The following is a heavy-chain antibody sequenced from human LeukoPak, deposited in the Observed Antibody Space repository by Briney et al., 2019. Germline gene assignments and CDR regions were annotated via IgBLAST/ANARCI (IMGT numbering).Heavy chain of an antibody. CDR2: IIPIFGTA. Sequence: ASVKVSCKASGGTFSSYAISWLRQAPGQGLEWMGRIIPIFGTANYAQKFQGRVTITTDESTSTAYMELSSLRSKDTAVYYCGSGRGGSLGYCSGGSCHYYYYMDVWGKGTTVTVSS. CDR1: GGTFSSYA. D-gene: IGHD2-15*01. V-gene: IGHV1-69*05. CDR3: GSGRGGSLGYCSGGSCHYYYYMDV. J-gene: IGHJ6*03.